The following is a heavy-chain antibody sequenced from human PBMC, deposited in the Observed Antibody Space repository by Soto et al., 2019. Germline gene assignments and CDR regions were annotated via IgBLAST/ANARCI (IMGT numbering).Heavy chain of an antibody. Sequence: QVQLQESGPGLVKPSETLSLTCTVSGGSISSYYWSWIRQPPGKGLEWIGYIYYSGSTNYNPSLKGRVTIRVAPPNNFFSWKLSFGTAADTAVFYCGGPYDCGENNWFHPWARGTLVTVSS. CDR3: GGPYDCGENNWFHP. V-gene: IGHV4-59*08. J-gene: IGHJ5*02. D-gene: IGHD4-17*01. CDR2: IYYSGST. CDR1: GGSISSYY.